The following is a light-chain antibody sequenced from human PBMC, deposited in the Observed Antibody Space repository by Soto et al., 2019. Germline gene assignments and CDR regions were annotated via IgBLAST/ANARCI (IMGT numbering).Light chain of an antibody. CDR1: SSDVGGYNY. Sequence: QSVLTQPASVSGSPGQSITISCTGTSSDVGGYNYVSWYQQHPGKAPKLLIYEVSYRPSGVSNRFSGSKSGKRASLTISGLQAEDEADYYCSSYRSSTTPYVFGTGTKVTV. CDR2: EVS. J-gene: IGLJ1*01. CDR3: SSYRSSTTPYV. V-gene: IGLV2-14*01.